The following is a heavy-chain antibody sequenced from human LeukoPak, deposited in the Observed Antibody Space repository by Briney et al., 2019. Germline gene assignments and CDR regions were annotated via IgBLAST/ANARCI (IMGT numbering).Heavy chain of an antibody. D-gene: IGHD6-19*01. CDR1: GFTFSSYW. CDR2: IKQDGSEK. Sequence: AGGSLRLSCAASGFTFSSYWMSWVRQAPGKGLEWVANIKQDGSEKCYVDSVKGRFTISRDNAKNSLYLQMDSLRAEDTAVYYCARDWDDSSGWYSVTLDAFDIWGQGTMVTVSS. V-gene: IGHV3-7*01. CDR3: ARDWDDSSGWYSVTLDAFDI. J-gene: IGHJ3*02.